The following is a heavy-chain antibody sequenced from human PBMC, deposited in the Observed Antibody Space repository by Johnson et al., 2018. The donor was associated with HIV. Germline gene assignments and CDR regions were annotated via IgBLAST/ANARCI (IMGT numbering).Heavy chain of an antibody. J-gene: IGHJ3*02. V-gene: IGHV3-30*02. CDR1: GFTFSSYG. D-gene: IGHD6-19*01. Sequence: QVQLVESGGGVVRPGGSLRLSCVASGFTFSSYGMHWVRQAPGKGLEWVAFIRYDGSNKYYAAAVKGRFTISRDNSKNTLYLQMNSMRAEDTAVYYCAKDWDSGYSSGWPLKGAFDIWGQGTMVTVSS. CDR2: IRYDGSNK. CDR3: AKDWDSGYSSGWPLKGAFDI.